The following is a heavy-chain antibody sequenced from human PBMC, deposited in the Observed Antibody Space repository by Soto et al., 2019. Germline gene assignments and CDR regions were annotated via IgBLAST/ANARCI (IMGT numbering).Heavy chain of an antibody. CDR1: GNSISDRNYY. Sequence: HLQLQESGPGLVKPSETLSLTCTVSGNSISDRNYYWGWIRQPPGKGLEWIGSIFYTGSTSYRPSLRGRVTISVDTSKNQFSLKVTSVTAADTAIYFCATMTGFLVPTLEADYWGQGALVTVSS. CDR2: IFYTGST. D-gene: IGHD3-3*01. CDR3: ATMTGFLVPTLEADY. J-gene: IGHJ4*02. V-gene: IGHV4-39*01.